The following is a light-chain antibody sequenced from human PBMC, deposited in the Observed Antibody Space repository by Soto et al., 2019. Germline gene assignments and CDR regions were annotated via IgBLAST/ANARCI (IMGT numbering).Light chain of an antibody. CDR3: QQRSNWPPRIT. V-gene: IGKV3-11*01. CDR1: QSVSSY. CDR2: DAS. J-gene: IGKJ5*01. Sequence: EIVLTXSPATLSLSPXXXATLSCRASQSVSSYLAWYQQKPGQAPRLLIYDASNRATGIPARFSGSGSGTDITLTISILEPDDFAVYYCQQRSNWPPRITFGQGTRLEIK.